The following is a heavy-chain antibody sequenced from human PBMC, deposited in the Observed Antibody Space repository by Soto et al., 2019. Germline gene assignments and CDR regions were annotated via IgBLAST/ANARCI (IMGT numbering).Heavy chain of an antibody. D-gene: IGHD4-4*01. CDR2: IYYSGST. CDR3: ARCRYSNYDYYYYMDA. J-gene: IGHJ6*03. Sequence: SETLSLTCTVSGGSISSYYWSWIRQPPGKGLEWIGYIYYSGSTNYNPSLKSRVTISVDTSKNQFSLKLSSVTAADTAVYYCARCRYSNYDYYYYMDAWGKGTTVTVSS. CDR1: GGSISSYY. V-gene: IGHV4-59*01.